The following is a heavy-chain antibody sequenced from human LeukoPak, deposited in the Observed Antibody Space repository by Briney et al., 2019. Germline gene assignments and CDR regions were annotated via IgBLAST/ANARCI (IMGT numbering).Heavy chain of an antibody. D-gene: IGHD3-3*01. CDR3: VRGFFWF. Sequence: GVSLRLSCAASGFTFSSYWMSWVRQAPGRGLEWVANIKHDGSEEYYVDSVRGRFSISRDNAKNSLYLQMKNMRAEDTAVYYCVRGFFWFWGQGTQVAVSS. CDR1: GFTFSSYW. CDR2: IKHDGSEE. V-gene: IGHV3-7*04. J-gene: IGHJ4*02.